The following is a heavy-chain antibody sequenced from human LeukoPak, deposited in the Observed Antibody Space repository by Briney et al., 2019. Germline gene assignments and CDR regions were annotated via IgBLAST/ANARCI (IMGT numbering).Heavy chain of an antibody. CDR3: ARDSLYGDYVGY. D-gene: IGHD3-16*01. CDR1: GFTVSSNY. Sequence: GGSLRLSCAASGFTVSSNYMSWVRQAPGKGLEWVSVIYSGGSTYYADSVKGRFTISRDNSKNTLYLQMNSLRAEDTAVYYCARDSLYGDYVGYWGQGTLVIVSS. J-gene: IGHJ4*02. V-gene: IGHV3-66*01. CDR2: IYSGGST.